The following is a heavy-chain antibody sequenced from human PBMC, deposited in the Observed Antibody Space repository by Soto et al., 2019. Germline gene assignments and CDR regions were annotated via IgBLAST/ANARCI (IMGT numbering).Heavy chain of an antibody. Sequence: SVKVSCKTSGYTFINFAISWVRQAPGQGLEWMGGIIPMYDSVSYAQKSQGRVTITAYKFTGTAYMELSSLRSEDTAIYFCAASTFQQGVSGYFHLDYWGQGTPVTVSS. CDR3: AASTFQQGVSGYFHLDY. V-gene: IGHV1-69*06. J-gene: IGHJ4*02. CDR2: IIPMYDSV. D-gene: IGHD3-3*01. CDR1: GYTFINFA.